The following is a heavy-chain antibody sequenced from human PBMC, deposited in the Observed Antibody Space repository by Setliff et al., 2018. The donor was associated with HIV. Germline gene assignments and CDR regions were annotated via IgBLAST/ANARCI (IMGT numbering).Heavy chain of an antibody. D-gene: IGHD3-10*01. J-gene: IGHJ4*02. Sequence: SETLSLTCIVSGVSTISSSSSYYWGWIRQPPGKGLEWIGYISHSGITYYNPSLKSRVTMTQDTSADTAYMEMRRLRSDDTAVFYCATVPVTSGTLPYIWGPGTLVTVSS. CDR1: GVSTISSSSSYY. CDR3: ATVPVTSGTLPYI. CDR2: ISHSGIT. V-gene: IGHV4-39*02.